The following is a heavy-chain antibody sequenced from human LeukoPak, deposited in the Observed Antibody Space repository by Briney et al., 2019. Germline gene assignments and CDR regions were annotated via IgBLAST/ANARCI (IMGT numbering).Heavy chain of an antibody. Sequence: ASVKVSCKASGYTFTSYGISWVQQAPGQGLEWMGWISAYNGNTNYAQKLQGRVTMTTDTSTSTAYMELRSLRSDDTAVYFCARDPPDYYDSSGYPPWGQGTLVTVSS. CDR3: ARDPPDYYDSSGYPP. CDR1: GYTFTSYG. J-gene: IGHJ5*02. CDR2: ISAYNGNT. V-gene: IGHV1-18*01. D-gene: IGHD3-22*01.